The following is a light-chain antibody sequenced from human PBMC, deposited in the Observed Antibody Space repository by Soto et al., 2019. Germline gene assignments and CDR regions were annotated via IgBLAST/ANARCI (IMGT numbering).Light chain of an antibody. J-gene: IGLJ1*01. CDR1: SSDVGGYNY. CDR2: EVS. CDR3: TSYTSSSTPV. V-gene: IGLV2-14*01. Sequence: QSALTQPASVSASPGQAITISCTGTSSDVGGYNYVSWYQQHPGKAPKLMIYEVSNRPSGVSDRFSGSKSGNTASLTISGLQAEDEADYYCTSYTSSSTPVFGTGTKLTVL.